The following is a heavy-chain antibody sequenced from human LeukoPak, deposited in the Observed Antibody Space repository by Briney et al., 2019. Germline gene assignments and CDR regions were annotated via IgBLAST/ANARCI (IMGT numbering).Heavy chain of an antibody. J-gene: IGHJ6*02. CDR3: AYGLRGSQKRRGYYYGMDV. D-gene: IGHD3-16*01. V-gene: IGHV4-31*03. Sequence: PSQTLSLTCTVSGGSISSGGYYWSWIRQHPGKGLEWIGYIYYSGSTYYNPSLKSRVTISVDTSKNQFSLKLSSVTAADTAVYYCAYGLRGSQKRRGYYYGMDVWGQGTTVTVSS. CDR2: IYYSGST. CDR1: GGSISSGGYY.